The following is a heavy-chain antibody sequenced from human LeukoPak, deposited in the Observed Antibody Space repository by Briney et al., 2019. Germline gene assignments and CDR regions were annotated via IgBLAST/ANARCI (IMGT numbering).Heavy chain of an antibody. Sequence: SQTLSLTCAISGDSVSSDSVTWNWIRQSPSRGLEWLGRTYYRSTWYNDYAVSVRGRITVNPDTSKNQFSLHLNSVTPEDSAVYYCARRLTQYDCFDPWGQGILVTVSS. CDR1: GDSVSSDSVT. J-gene: IGHJ5*02. D-gene: IGHD2-2*01. CDR3: ARRLTQYDCFDP. CDR2: TYYRSTWYN. V-gene: IGHV6-1*01.